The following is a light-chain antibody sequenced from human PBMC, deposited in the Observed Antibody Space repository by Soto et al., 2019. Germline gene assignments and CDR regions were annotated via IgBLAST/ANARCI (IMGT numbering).Light chain of an antibody. CDR2: KAS. CDR3: HQSYITPPA. CDR1: QSISSW. J-gene: IGKJ2*01. V-gene: IGKV1-5*03. Sequence: DIQMTQSPSTLSASVGDTVTVTCRASQSISSWLAWYQQKPGKAPKLLIYKASTLESGVPSRFSGSGSGTDFTLTISNLQPEDFATYSCHQSYITPPAFGQGTKVEI.